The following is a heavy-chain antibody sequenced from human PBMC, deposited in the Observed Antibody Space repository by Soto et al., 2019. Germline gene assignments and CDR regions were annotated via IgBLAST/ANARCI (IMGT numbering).Heavy chain of an antibody. Sequence: PGGSLKLSLAAPGFTFNSYGIHWVPQAPGKGLEWVAVISYDGSNKYYADSVKGRFTISRDNSKNTLYLQMSSLRAEDTAVYYCARVHSSSYHYFNYWGQGTLVTVSS. CDR3: ARVHSSSYHYFNY. J-gene: IGHJ4*02. V-gene: IGHV3-30*03. CDR2: ISYDGSNK. CDR1: GFTFNSYG. D-gene: IGHD6-13*01.